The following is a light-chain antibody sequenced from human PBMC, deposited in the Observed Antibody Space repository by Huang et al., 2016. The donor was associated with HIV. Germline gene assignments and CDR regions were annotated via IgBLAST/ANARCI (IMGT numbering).Light chain of an antibody. V-gene: IGKV3-15*01. CDR2: GSS. J-gene: IGKJ1*01. Sequence: EVLMTQSLVPLSASPGGRVSISCWASQSVRDNLAWFQQRPGLAPRLLVHGSSTRATGVPARFSGSGSGTGFTLTITSLQSEDYAVYYCQQYYTWPRTFGQGTRVE. CDR3: QQYYTWPRT. CDR1: QSVRDN.